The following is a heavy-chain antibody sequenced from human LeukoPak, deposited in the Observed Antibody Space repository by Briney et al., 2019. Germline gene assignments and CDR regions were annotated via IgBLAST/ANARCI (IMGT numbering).Heavy chain of an antibody. V-gene: IGHV3-53*05. J-gene: IGHJ2*01. CDR2: IYSGGST. CDR1: GFTVSSNY. Sequence: GGSLRLSCAASGFTVSSNYMSWVRQAPGKGLEWVSVIYSGGSTYYADSVKGRFTISRDNSKNTLYLQMNSLRAEDTAVYYCARDGAYCGGDCYSGWYFDLWGRGTLVTVSS. D-gene: IGHD2-21*02. CDR3: ARDGAYCGGDCYSGWYFDL.